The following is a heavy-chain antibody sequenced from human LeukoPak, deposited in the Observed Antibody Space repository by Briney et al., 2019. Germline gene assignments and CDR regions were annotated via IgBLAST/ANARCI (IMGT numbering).Heavy chain of an antibody. CDR1: GFIFSSYG. V-gene: IGHV3-30*18. Sequence: PGGSLRLSCAASGFIFSSYGMHWVRQAPGKGLEWVAVISYDGTNKYYADAVRGRFTISRDNSRNTLYLQMNSLRAEETAVYYCAKGTGSYYNDRDCFDPWGQGTLVTVSS. J-gene: IGHJ5*02. D-gene: IGHD3-10*01. CDR3: AKGTGSYYNDRDCFDP. CDR2: ISYDGTNK.